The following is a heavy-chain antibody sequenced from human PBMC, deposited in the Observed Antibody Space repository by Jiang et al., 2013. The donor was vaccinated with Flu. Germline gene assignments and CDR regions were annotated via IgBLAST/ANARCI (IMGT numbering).Heavy chain of an antibody. CDR2: ISWNSGTI. D-gene: IGHD3-22*01. CDR3: AKASSAYYYWDS. V-gene: IGHV3-9*01. CDR1: GFAFDDYA. J-gene: IGHJ4*02. Sequence: VQLVESGGGLVQPGRSLRLSCAASGFAFDDYAMHWVRQAPGKGLEWVSGISWNSGTIVYADSVKGRFNVSRDNAKNSLYLQMSSLRVEDTALYYCAKASSAYYYWDSWGQGTLVTVSS.